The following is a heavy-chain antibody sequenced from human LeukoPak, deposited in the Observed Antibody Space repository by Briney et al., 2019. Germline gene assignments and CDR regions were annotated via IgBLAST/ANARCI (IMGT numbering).Heavy chain of an antibody. V-gene: IGHV3-9*01. J-gene: IGHJ4*02. CDR1: GVTFDEYA. CDR2: ITWNSGSI. D-gene: IGHD5-18*01. Sequence: PGRSLRLSCAASGVTFDEYAIHWVRQAPGKGLEWVSGITWNSGSIVYADSVKGRFTISRDNAKKSLYLQMNSLRAEDTALYYCAKDKGRGYSYLDYCGQGTLVTVSS. CDR3: AKDKGRGYSYLDY.